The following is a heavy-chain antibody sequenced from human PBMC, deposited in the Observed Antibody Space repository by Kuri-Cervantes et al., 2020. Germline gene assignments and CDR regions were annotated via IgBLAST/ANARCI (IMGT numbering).Heavy chain of an antibody. J-gene: IGHJ4*02. CDR3: ARDLEAGPFDS. CDR2: IAYDGSFK. Sequence: SLKISCAASRFKFSSYAMHWVRQAPGKGLEWVAVIAYDGSFKSYADSVKGRFAISRDTSKKMVFLQLNSLRPEDTAVYYCARDLEAGPFDSWGQGTLVTVSS. V-gene: IGHV3-30*09. D-gene: IGHD6-19*01. CDR1: RFKFSSYA.